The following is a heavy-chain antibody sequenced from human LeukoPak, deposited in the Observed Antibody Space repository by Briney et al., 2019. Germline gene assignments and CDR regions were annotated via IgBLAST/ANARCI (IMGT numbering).Heavy chain of an antibody. J-gene: IGHJ4*02. CDR2: TYYRSKWYD. V-gene: IGHV6-1*01. D-gene: IGHD6-13*01. CDR3: ARDAPGIADYYFDY. Sequence: ASQTLSLTCAISGDSVSSNTAAWNWIRQSPSRGLEWLGRTYYRSKWYDDYAISVKSRMTINPDTSKNQFSLQLNSVTPEDTAVYYCARDAPGIADYYFDYWGQGTLVTVSS. CDR1: GDSVSSNTAA.